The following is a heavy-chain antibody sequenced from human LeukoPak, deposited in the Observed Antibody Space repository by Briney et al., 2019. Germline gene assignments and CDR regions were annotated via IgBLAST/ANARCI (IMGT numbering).Heavy chain of an antibody. CDR3: AVLHYYAMDV. CDR1: GFTFDDYA. V-gene: IGHV3-9*01. Sequence: SLQLSCSASGFTFDDYAMHWVRQAPGKGLEWVSGISWNSGTKGYADSVKGRFTISRDNAKNSLYLQMNSLRGEDAALYYCAVLHYYAMDVWGQGTTVTVSS. J-gene: IGHJ6*02. D-gene: IGHD2-8*01. CDR2: ISWNSGTK.